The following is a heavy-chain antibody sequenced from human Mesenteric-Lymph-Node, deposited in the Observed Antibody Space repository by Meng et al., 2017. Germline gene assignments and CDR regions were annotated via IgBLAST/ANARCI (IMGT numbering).Heavy chain of an antibody. CDR2: IIPIFGTA. D-gene: IGHD3-22*01. Sequence: VQLVQAGAEGKKPGSWVKGSCEASGGTFSSYAISWVRQAPGQGLEWMGGIIPIFGTANYAQKFQGRVTITADKSTSTAYMELSSLRSEDTAVYYCARWEDSYYYDSSGYYPPVSWGQGTLVTVSS. J-gene: IGHJ4*02. CDR1: GGTFSSYA. V-gene: IGHV1-69*06. CDR3: ARWEDSYYYDSSGYYPPVS.